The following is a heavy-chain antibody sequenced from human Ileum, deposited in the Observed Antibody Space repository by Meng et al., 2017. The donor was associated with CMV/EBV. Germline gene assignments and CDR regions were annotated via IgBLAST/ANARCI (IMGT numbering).Heavy chain of an antibody. D-gene: IGHD2-2*01. Sequence: AGTGFTVSRKNMSWGRQAPGKGLEWVSGMYSGSSTYYADSVRGRFTISRDNSKNTLYLQMNSLRAEDSALYYCTCVVVTSAYDYWGQGTLVTVSS. CDR1: GFTVSRKN. V-gene: IGHV3-66*02. J-gene: IGHJ4*02. CDR2: MYSGSST. CDR3: TCVVVTSAYDY.